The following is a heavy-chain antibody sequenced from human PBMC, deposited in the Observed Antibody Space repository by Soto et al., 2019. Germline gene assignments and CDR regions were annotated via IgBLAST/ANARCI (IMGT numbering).Heavy chain of an antibody. J-gene: IGHJ1*01. CDR1: GFTFSSYA. Sequence: EVQLLESGGGLVQPGGSLRLSCAASGFTFSSYAMSWVRQAPGKGLEWVSAISGSGGSTYYADSVKGRFTISRDNSKNTLYLQMNSLRAEDTAVYYCVYGDYDSEYFQHWGQGTLVTVSS. D-gene: IGHD4-17*01. CDR3: VYGDYDSEYFQH. CDR2: ISGSGGST. V-gene: IGHV3-23*01.